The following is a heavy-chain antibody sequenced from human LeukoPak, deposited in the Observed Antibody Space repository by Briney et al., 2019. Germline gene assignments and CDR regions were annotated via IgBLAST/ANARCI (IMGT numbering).Heavy chain of an antibody. V-gene: IGHV3-7*01. Sequence: GGSLRLSCAASGFTFSSYWMSCVRQSPGKGLEWVANIKQDGSEEYYVDSVKGRFTISRDNAKNSLYLQMNSLRAEDTAVYYCARDGKVLRYCDWLSGPSGLDLWGRGTLVTVSS. J-gene: IGHJ2*01. CDR2: IKQDGSEE. CDR1: GFTFSSYW. D-gene: IGHD3-9*01. CDR3: ARDGKVLRYCDWLSGPSGLDL.